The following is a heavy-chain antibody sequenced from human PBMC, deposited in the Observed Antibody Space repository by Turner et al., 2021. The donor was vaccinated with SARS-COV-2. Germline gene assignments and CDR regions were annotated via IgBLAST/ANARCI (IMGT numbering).Heavy chain of an antibody. D-gene: IGHD2-8*02. CDR2: INPSGGST. J-gene: IGHJ4*02. Sequence: QVQLVQSGAEVEKPGASVKVSCKASGYTFTSFYMHWVRQAPGQGLEWMGIINPSGGSTNYAQKFQGRVTMTRDTSTGTVYMELSRLRSEDTAVYYLASSLPAPGGVPGRLNYWGQGALVTVSS. V-gene: IGHV1-46*01. CDR1: GYTFTSFY. CDR3: ASSLPAPGGVPGRLNY.